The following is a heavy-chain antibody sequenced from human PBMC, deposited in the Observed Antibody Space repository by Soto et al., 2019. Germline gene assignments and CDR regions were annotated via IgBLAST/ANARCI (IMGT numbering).Heavy chain of an antibody. CDR1: GFTLSSHG. Sequence: QVQLLESGGGVVQSGTSLRLSCVASGFTLSSHGMHWVRQAPGKGLEWVSFIWDDGRDKYYADSVEGRFLISRDNSKNTMTLQVKTLRPEDTALYYCVRGATTTGWFDAFDLWGRGTMVTVS. J-gene: IGHJ3*01. CDR2: IWDDGRDK. CDR3: VRGATTTGWFDAFDL. V-gene: IGHV3-33*03. D-gene: IGHD6-19*01.